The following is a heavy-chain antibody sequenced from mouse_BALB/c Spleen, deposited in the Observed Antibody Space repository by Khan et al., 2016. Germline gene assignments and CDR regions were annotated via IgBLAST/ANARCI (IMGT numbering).Heavy chain of an antibody. CDR1: GYTFTNYG. V-gene: IGHV9-3*02. D-gene: IGHD4-1*01. Sequence: QIQLVQSGPELKKPGETVKISCKASGYTFTNYGMNWVKQAPGKGLKWMGWINTNTGEPTYAEEFKGRFVFSLETSASTAYLQINNFKNEDTATYFCAKLTGTPWDYWGQGTTLTVSS. J-gene: IGHJ2*01. CDR3: AKLTGTPWDY. CDR2: INTNTGEP.